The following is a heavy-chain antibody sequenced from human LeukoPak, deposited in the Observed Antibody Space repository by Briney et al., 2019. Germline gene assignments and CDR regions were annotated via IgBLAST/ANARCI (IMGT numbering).Heavy chain of an antibody. CDR2: INSDGSST. CDR3: ARGRKTARGLYYGMDV. J-gene: IGHJ6*02. Sequence: GGSLRLSCAASGFTFSSYWMHWVRQAPGKGLVWVSRINSDGSSTSYADSVKGRFTISRDNAKNSLYLQMNSLRAEDTAVYYCARGRKTARGLYYGMDVWGQGTTVTVSS. CDR1: GFTFSSYW. D-gene: IGHD1-14*01. V-gene: IGHV3-74*01.